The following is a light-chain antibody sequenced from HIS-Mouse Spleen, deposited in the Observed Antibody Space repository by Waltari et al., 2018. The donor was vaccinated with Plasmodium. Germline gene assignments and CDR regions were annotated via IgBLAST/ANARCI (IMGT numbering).Light chain of an antibody. CDR3: QQRSNWPPT. V-gene: IGKV3-11*01. CDR2: DAS. J-gene: IGKJ5*01. Sequence: TLSLSPGERATLSCRASQSVSSYLAWYQQKPGQAPRLLIYDASNRATGIPARFSGSGSGTDFTFTISSLEPEDFAVYYCQQRSNWPPTFGQGTRLEIK. CDR1: QSVSSY.